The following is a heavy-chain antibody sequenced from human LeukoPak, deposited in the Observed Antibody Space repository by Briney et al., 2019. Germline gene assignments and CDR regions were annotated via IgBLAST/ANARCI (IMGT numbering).Heavy chain of an antibody. J-gene: IGHJ4*02. CDR1: GFSFSTYG. V-gene: IGHV3-33*01. CDR3: AGDTPPGGDYYFDY. CDR2: ICNAGTNT. Sequence: GGSLRLSCAASGFSFSTYGMHWVRQAPGKGLEGVALICNAGTNTYYADSVKGQFTISRDNSKNTLYLQMNSLRAEDTAVYYCAGDTPPGGDYYFDYWGRGTLVSVSS. D-gene: IGHD3-16*01.